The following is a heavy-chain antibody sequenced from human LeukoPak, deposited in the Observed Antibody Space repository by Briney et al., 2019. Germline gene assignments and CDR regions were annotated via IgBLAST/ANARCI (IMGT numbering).Heavy chain of an antibody. V-gene: IGHV3-15*01. CDR1: GFTFSSYA. D-gene: IGHD3-3*01. CDR2: IKSKSDGGTR. Sequence: GGSLRLSCAASGFTFSSYAMSWVRQAPGKGLEWLGRIKSKSDGGTRDYAAPVKGRFTFSRDDSRNTLYLQMNSLKTEDTAVYYCTGDKYYDFWSGYYSGSGGDDYWGQGTLVTVSS. J-gene: IGHJ4*02. CDR3: TGDKYYDFWSGYYSGSGGDDY.